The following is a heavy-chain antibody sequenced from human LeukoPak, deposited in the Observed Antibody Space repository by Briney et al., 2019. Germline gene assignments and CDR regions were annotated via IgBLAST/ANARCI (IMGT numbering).Heavy chain of an antibody. CDR2: ISGSGGST. CDR1: GFTFSSYA. J-gene: IGHJ4*02. D-gene: IGHD3-10*01. V-gene: IGHV3-23*01. CDR3: AKDPTFRLLWFGDLGGYFDY. Sequence: GGSLRLSCAASGFTFSSYAMSWVRQAPGKGLEWVSAISGSGGSTYYADSVKGRFTISRDNSKNTLYLQMNSLRAGDTAVYYCAKDPTFRLLWFGDLGGYFDYWGQGTLVTVSS.